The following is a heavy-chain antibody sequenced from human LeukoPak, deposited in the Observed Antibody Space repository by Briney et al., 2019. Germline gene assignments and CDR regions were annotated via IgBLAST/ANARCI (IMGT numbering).Heavy chain of an antibody. CDR1: GYTFTSYD. V-gene: IGHV1-2*02. CDR2: INPNSGGT. D-gene: IGHD1-26*01. CDR3: ARAPVSGSYSDAFDI. J-gene: IGHJ3*02. Sequence: ASVKVSCKASGYTFTSYDINWVRQAPGQGLEWMGWINPNSGGTNYAQKFQGRVTMTRDTSISTAYMELSRLRSDDTAVYYCARAPVSGSYSDAFDIWGQGTMVTVSS.